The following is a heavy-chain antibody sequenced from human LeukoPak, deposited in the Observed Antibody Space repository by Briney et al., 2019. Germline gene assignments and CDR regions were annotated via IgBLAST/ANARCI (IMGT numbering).Heavy chain of an antibody. D-gene: IGHD6-13*01. V-gene: IGHV3-30*02. J-gene: IGHJ4*02. CDR1: GFTFSSYG. CDR3: AKEGGVLIAAAGRRGPFDY. CDR2: IRYDGSNK. Sequence: PGGSLRLSCAASGFTFSSYGMHWVRQAPGKGLEWVAFIRYDGSNKYYADSVKGRFTISRDNSKNTLYLQMNSLRAEDTAVYYCAKEGGVLIAAAGRRGPFDYWGQGTLVTVSS.